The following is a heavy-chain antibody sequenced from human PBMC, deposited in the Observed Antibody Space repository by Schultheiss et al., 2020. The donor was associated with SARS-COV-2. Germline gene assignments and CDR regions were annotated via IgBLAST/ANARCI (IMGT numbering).Heavy chain of an antibody. J-gene: IGHJ4*02. V-gene: IGHV3-11*01. D-gene: IGHD2-2*01. Sequence: GGSLRLSCAASGFAFRDYQMSWIRQAPGKGLEWVSYISSSGSTIYYADSVKGRFTISRDNAKNSLYLQMNSLRAEDTAVYYCVRNHCSSTSCIENYWGQGTLVTVSS. CDR1: GFAFRDYQ. CDR2: ISSSGSTI. CDR3: VRNHCSSTSCIENY.